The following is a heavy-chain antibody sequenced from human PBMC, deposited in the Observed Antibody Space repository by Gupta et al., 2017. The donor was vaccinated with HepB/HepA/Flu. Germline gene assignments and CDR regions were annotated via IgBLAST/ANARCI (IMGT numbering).Heavy chain of an antibody. D-gene: IGHD1-26*01. CDR1: GFTLSNYG. CDR2: ITSSSSYI. J-gene: IGHJ4*02. V-gene: IGHV3-21*01. Sequence: EVQLVESGGGLVKPGGTLRLSCTASGFTLSNYGMSWVRQAPGKGLLWVSAITSSSSYIYYADSVKGRFTISRDNAKNSLYLQMISLRAEDTAVYYCARGSGSYPEYYFDYWGQGTLVTVSS. CDR3: ARGSGSYPEYYFDY.